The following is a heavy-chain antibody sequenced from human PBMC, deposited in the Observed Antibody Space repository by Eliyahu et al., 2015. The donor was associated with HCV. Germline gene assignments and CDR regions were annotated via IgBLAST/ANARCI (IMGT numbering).Heavy chain of an antibody. V-gene: IGHV3-21*01. Sequence: EVQLVESGGGLVKPGGSLRLSCAASEFTFSSYSLNWVRQAPGGGLEWVSSISTSSNYIYYADSVKGRFTVSRDNARNSLFLQMNSLRAEDTAVYYCARGASRYFTTSDYDYWGQGTLVTVSS. J-gene: IGHJ4*02. CDR3: ARGASRYFTTSDYDY. CDR2: ISTSSNYI. D-gene: IGHD2/OR15-2a*01. CDR1: EFTFSSYS.